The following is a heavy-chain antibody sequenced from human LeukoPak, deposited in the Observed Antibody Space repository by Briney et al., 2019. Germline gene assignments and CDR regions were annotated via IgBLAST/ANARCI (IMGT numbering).Heavy chain of an antibody. CDR2: ITASGGNT. V-gene: IGHV3-23*01. J-gene: IGHJ4*02. D-gene: IGHD5-18*01. CDR1: GFTFSSYA. Sequence: PGGSLRLSCAASGFTFSSYAMGWVRQAPGKGREWVSAITASGGNTYYADSVKGRFTISRDNSKNTLYLQVNSLRAEDTAVYYCAKGNGYSYGRYYFDYWGQGTLVTVSS. CDR3: AKGNGYSYGRYYFDY.